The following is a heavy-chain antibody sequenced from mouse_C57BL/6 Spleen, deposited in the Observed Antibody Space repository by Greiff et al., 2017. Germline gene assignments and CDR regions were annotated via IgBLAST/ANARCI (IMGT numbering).Heavy chain of an antibody. CDR2: ISGGGGNT. CDR1: GFTFSSYT. V-gene: IGHV5-9*01. D-gene: IGHD2-1*01. J-gene: IGHJ4*01. Sequence: EVMLVESGGGLVKPGGSLKLSCAASGFTFSSYTMSWVRQTPEKRLEWVATISGGGGNTYYPDSVKGRFTISRDNAKNTLYLQMSSLRSEDTALYYCARHGNSGYAMDYWGQGTSVTVSS. CDR3: ARHGNSGYAMDY.